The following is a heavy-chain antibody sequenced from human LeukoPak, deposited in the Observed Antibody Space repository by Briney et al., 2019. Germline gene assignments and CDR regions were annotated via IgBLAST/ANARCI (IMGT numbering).Heavy chain of an antibody. CDR2: IYYSGST. Sequence: PSETLSLTCTVSGGSISSYYWSWIRQPPGKGLEWIGYIYYSGSTNYNPSLKSRVTISVDTSKNQFSLKLSSVTAADTAVYYCARSVAAADLRLFDYWGQGTLVTVSS. CDR1: GGSISSYY. D-gene: IGHD6-13*01. V-gene: IGHV4-59*01. J-gene: IGHJ4*02. CDR3: ARSVAAADLRLFDY.